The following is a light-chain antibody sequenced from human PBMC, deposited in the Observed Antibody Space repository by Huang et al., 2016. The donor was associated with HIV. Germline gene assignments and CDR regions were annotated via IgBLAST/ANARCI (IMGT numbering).Light chain of an antibody. CDR2: DAA. CDR3: QQYNNWPPVT. CDR1: GSVGRT. Sequence: ETVMTQSPVTLSVSPGQRVTLSCRASGSVGRTLAGYQQKPGQAPRLLIYDAATRATVSPDRISGGGSGTEFTLNSSSLQSEDLAVYYCQQYNNWPPVTFGRGTRLEIK. J-gene: IGKJ5*01. V-gene: IGKV3-15*01.